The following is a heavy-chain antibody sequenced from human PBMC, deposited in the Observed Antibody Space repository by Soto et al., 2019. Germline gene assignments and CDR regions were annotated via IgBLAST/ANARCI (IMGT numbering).Heavy chain of an antibody. CDR2: IRSKAYGGTT. D-gene: IGHD4-17*01. V-gene: IGHV3-49*03. Sequence: PGGSLRLSCTSSGFPFGDYAMSWFRQATGKGLEWVGFIRSKAYGGTTEYAASVKGRFTISRDDSKSIAYLQMNSLKTEDTAVYYCARDRHGDYGAYYYYGMDVWGQGTTVTVSS. CDR3: ARDRHGDYGAYYYYGMDV. CDR1: GFPFGDYA. J-gene: IGHJ6*02.